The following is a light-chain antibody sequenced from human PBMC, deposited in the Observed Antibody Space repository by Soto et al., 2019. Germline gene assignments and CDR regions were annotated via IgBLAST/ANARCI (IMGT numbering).Light chain of an antibody. CDR2: GAS. CDR1: QSVSRN. V-gene: IGKV3-15*01. Sequence: EIVIMQSPATLSVSPGERVTLSCRASQSVSRNLAWYQQKPGQAPRLLIYGASTRATGIPARFSGSGSGTEFTLTISSLQSEDFAVYYCQQYNNWPPWTFGQGTKVEIK. CDR3: QQYNNWPPWT. J-gene: IGKJ1*01.